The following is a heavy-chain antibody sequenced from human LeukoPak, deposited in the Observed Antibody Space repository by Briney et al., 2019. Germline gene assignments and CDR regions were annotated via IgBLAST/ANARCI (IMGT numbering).Heavy chain of an antibody. D-gene: IGHD6-13*01. J-gene: IGHJ4*02. CDR1: GFSFSTFS. Sequence: PGGSLTLSCAASGFSFSTFSMSWVSQASGKGLEWVSYITSSSSTMYYADSVKGRFTISRDNAKNSLYLQMNSLRAEDTAVYYCPRDRGSSSWYWDYWGQGTLVTVSS. V-gene: IGHV3-48*04. CDR3: PRDRGSSSWYWDY. CDR2: ITSSSSTM.